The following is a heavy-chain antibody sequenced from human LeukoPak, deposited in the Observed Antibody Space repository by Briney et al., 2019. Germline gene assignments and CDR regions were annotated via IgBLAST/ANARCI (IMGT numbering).Heavy chain of an antibody. J-gene: IGHJ5*02. V-gene: IGHV3-23*01. CDR1: GFTFSSYA. CDR3: AKGTIAAAGTRWFDP. Sequence: PGGSLRLSCAASGFTFSSYAMSWVRQAPGKGLEWASAISGSGGSTYYADSVKGRFTISRDNSKNTLYLQMNSLRAEDTAVYYCAKGTIAAAGTRWFDPWGQGTLVTVSS. D-gene: IGHD6-13*01. CDR2: ISGSGGST.